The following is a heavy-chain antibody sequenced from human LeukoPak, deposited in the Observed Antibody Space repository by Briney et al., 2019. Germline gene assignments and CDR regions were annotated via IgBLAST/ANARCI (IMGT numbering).Heavy chain of an antibody. CDR1: GFTFSSYA. CDR3: ARVKKDSSGPNYRGAFDI. Sequence: GGSLRLSCAASGFTFSSYAMHWVRQAPGKGLEWVAVISYDGSNKYYADSVKGRFTISRDNSKNTLYLQMNSLRAEDTAVYYCARVKKDSSGPNYRGAFDIWGQGTMVTVSS. D-gene: IGHD3-22*01. CDR2: ISYDGSNK. V-gene: IGHV3-30-3*01. J-gene: IGHJ3*02.